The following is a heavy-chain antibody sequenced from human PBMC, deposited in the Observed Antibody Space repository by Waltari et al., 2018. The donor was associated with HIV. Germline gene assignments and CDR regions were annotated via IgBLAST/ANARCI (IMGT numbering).Heavy chain of an antibody. Sequence: QVQLQQWGAGLLKPSETLSLTCAVYGTSFNIYYWNWIRQPPGKGLEWIGYINQGGSTNFNPSLKSRVTISVDTSKNQFSLKMTSVTAADTAFYYCARGPLGWGRGYGLAWFFDVWGRGTLVTVSS. J-gene: IGHJ2*01. V-gene: IGHV4-34*02. D-gene: IGHD5-12*01. CDR3: ARGPLGWGRGYGLAWFFDV. CDR2: INQGGST. CDR1: GTSFNIYY.